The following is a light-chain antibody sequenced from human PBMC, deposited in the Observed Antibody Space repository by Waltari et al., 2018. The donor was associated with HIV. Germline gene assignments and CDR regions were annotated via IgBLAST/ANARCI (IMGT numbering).Light chain of an antibody. Sequence: QSALTQPASVSGSPGQSITISCTGTRSNIGANNYVSWYQQHPVKAPKLIIYDVTKRPSGVSNRCSGSKSGNTASLTISGLQAEDEADYHCCSYAGSESSEVFGGGTKLTVL. CDR3: CSYAGSESSEV. J-gene: IGLJ2*01. CDR1: RSNIGANNY. V-gene: IGLV2-23*02. CDR2: DVT.